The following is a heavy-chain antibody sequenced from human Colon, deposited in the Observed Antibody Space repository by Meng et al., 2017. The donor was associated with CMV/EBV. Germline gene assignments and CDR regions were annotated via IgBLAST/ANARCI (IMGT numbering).Heavy chain of an antibody. V-gene: IGHV3-23*05. CDR3: ALWLGEHFDY. Sequence: LCDAAAGYPFRNYAFDWVRRAPGKGVGWVATIDGPTTNTHYADSVKGRSTISRDNSKNTLYLQMSSLRADDSAVYYCALWLGEHFDYWGQGTLVTVSS. D-gene: IGHD3-10*01. J-gene: IGHJ4*02. CDR1: GYPFRNYA. CDR2: IDGPTTNT.